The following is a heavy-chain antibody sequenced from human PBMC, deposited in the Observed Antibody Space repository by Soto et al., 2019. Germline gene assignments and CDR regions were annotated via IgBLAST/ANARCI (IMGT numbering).Heavy chain of an antibody. CDR3: ASYYYDSSGYSIDDFDI. J-gene: IGHJ3*02. D-gene: IGHD3-22*01. CDR2: ISSSGSTI. CDR1: GFTFSDYY. Sequence: PGGSLRLSCAASGFTFSDYYMSWIRQAPGKGLEWVSYISSSGSTIYYADSVKGRFTISRDNAKNSLYLQMNSLRAEDTAVYYCASYYYDSSGYSIDDFDIWGQGTMVTVSS. V-gene: IGHV3-11*01.